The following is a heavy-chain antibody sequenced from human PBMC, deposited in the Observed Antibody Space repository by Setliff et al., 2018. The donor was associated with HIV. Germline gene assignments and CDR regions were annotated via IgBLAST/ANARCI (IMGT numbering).Heavy chain of an antibody. D-gene: IGHD3-10*01. CDR1: GGSISSGSYH. V-gene: IGHV4-61*02. CDR2: FYTSGST. Sequence: PSETLSLTCTVSGGSISSGSYHWSWIRQPAGKGLEWIGRFYTSGSTNYNPSLKSRVTISVEKSKNRFTLNLSSVTAADTAVYYCASSYDPNYYVSGSYHRHQGMYFDYWGQGMLVTVSS. CDR3: ASSYDPNYYVSGSYHRHQGMYFDY. J-gene: IGHJ4*02.